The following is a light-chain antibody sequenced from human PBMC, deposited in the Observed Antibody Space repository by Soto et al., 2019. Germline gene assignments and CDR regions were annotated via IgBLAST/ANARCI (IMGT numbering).Light chain of an antibody. CDR2: GTS. V-gene: IGKV3-15*01. CDR3: QQYNNWPRT. CDR1: QSISSN. Sequence: EIVMTQSPSTLFVSPGERATLSCRASQSISSNLAWYQHKPGQAPRLLIYGTSTRATGIPARFSGSGSGTEFTLTISSLQSADFAVYYCQQYNNWPRTFGQGTKVEIK. J-gene: IGKJ1*01.